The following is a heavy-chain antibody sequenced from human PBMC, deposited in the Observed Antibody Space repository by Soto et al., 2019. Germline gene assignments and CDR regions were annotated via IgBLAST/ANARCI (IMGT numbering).Heavy chain of an antibody. Sequence: GGSLRLSCAASAIPFNIYAMTWVRQAPGKGLEWVSSITAGGDRTYYADSVNGRFTISRDNSKSTLFLQMNSLRAEDTAVYYCAKTAGTFDFRGQGTLVTVSS. CDR2: ITAGGDRT. V-gene: IGHV3-23*01. CDR1: AIPFNIYA. J-gene: IGHJ4*02. CDR3: AKTAGTFDF.